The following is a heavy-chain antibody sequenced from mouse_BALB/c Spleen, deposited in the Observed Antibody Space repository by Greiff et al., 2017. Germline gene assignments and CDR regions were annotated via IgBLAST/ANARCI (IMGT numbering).Heavy chain of an antibody. CDR1: GYTFTSYW. CDR2: IYPGSGST. D-gene: IGHD2-14*01. V-gene: IGHV1S22*01. J-gene: IGHJ2*01. CDR3: TRWGYRYDQVYYFDY. Sequence: LQQSGSELVRPGASVKLSCKASGYTFTSYWMHWVKQRPGQGLEWIGNIYPGSGSTNYDEKFKSKATLTVDTSSSTAYMQLSSLTSEDSAVYYCTRWGYRYDQVYYFDYWGQGTTLTVSS.